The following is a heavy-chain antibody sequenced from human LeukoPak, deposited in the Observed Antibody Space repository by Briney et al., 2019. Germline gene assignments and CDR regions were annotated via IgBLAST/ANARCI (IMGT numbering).Heavy chain of an antibody. Sequence: SETLSLTCTVSGGSISSSTYYWGWIRQPPGKGLEWIGSIYYSGSTYYNPSLKSRVTISVDTSKNQFSLKLSSVTAADTAVYYCARHGPYTSSWYGYFDYWGQGTLVTVSS. V-gene: IGHV4-39*01. CDR2: IYYSGST. J-gene: IGHJ4*02. D-gene: IGHD6-13*01. CDR1: GGSISSSTYY. CDR3: ARHGPYTSSWYGYFDY.